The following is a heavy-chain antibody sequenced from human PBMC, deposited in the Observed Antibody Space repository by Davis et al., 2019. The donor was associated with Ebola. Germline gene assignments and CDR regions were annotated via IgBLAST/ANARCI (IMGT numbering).Heavy chain of an antibody. J-gene: IGHJ4*02. D-gene: IGHD4-17*01. V-gene: IGHV3-74*01. Sequence: GESLKISCAASGFTFSSYWMHWVRQAPGKGLVWVSTINSDESTTSYADYVKGRFTISRDNAKSTLYFQMNSLTAEDTAVYYCVRTTYGAPEYWGQGTLVTVSS. CDR1: GFTFSSYW. CDR3: VRTTYGAPEY. CDR2: INSDESTT.